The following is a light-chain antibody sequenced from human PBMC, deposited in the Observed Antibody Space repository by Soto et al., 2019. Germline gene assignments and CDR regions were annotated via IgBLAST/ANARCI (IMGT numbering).Light chain of an antibody. CDR1: QSISLF. CDR2: AAS. Sequence: DIQMTQSPSSLSASVGDTVTITCRASQSISLFLNWYQQKPGKAPKLLIYAASTLQSGVPSRFSGNGSGTDFTFTISSLQPEDFATYYCHQTDTIPETFGQGTKVEIK. CDR3: HQTDTIPET. V-gene: IGKV1-39*01. J-gene: IGKJ1*01.